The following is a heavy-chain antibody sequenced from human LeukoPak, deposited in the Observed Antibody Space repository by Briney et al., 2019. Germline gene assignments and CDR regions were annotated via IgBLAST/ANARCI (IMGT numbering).Heavy chain of an antibody. J-gene: IGHJ4*02. CDR1: GFTFSSYA. CDR3: AKDGRVEQQLYYFDY. D-gene: IGHD6-13*01. V-gene: IGHV3-30-3*01. Sequence: GGSLRLSCAASGFTFSSYAMHWVRQAPGKGLEWVAVISYDGSNKYYADSVKGRFTISRDNSKNTLHLQMNSLRAEDTAVYYCAKDGRVEQQLYYFDYWGQGALVTVSS. CDR2: ISYDGSNK.